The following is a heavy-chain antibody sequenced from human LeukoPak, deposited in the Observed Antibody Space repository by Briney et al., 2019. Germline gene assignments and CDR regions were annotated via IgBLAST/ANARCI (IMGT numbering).Heavy chain of an antibody. CDR1: GGTFSSYA. J-gene: IGHJ4*02. CDR3: ARAEGGPGFFDY. D-gene: IGHD2-15*01. V-gene: IGHV1-69*01. Sequence: SVKVSCKXSGGTFSSYAISWVRQAPGQGLERMGGIIPIFGTANYAQKFQGRVTITADESTSTAYMELSSLRSEDTAVYYCARAEGGPGFFDYWGQGTLVTVSS. CDR2: IIPIFGTA.